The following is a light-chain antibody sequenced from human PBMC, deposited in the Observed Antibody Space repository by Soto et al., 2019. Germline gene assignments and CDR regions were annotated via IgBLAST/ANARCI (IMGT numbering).Light chain of an antibody. CDR3: QQAFRFPHT. J-gene: IGKJ2*01. CDR2: VAS. CDR1: QAINGW. V-gene: IGKV1-12*01. Sequence: DIQMTQSPPSVSASVGDRVTITCRASQAINGWLSWYQQKPGEAPKLLISVASRLESGVPSRFSGSGAGTEFSLTVTSLQPEDFATYYCQQAFRFPHTFGQGTRLEI.